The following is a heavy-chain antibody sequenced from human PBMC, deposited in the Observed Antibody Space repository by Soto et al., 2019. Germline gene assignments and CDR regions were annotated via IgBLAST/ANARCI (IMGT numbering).Heavy chain of an antibody. J-gene: IGHJ6*02. CDR1: GGSISSYY. CDR3: AREITMVRGVEYYYYYGMDV. V-gene: IGHV4-59*12. Sequence: SETMSLTCTVSGGSISSYYWSWIRQPPGKGLEWIGYIYYSGSTNYNPSLKSRVTISVDTSKNQFSLKLSSVTAADTAVYYCAREITMVRGVEYYYYYGMDVWGQGTTVTVSS. D-gene: IGHD3-10*01. CDR2: IYYSGST.